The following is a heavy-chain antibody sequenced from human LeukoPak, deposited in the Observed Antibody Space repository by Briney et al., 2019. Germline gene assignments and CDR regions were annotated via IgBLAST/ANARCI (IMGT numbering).Heavy chain of an antibody. CDR1: GYTFINYG. J-gene: IGHJ4*02. CDR3: ARRGVYYYDSSGRANYYFDF. V-gene: IGHV1-18*01. CDR2: ITPYNGNT. Sequence: GASVKASCKASGYTFINYGINWVRQAPGQGLEWVEWITPYNGNTNYAQKLQGRVTMTTDTSTSTAYMELRSLRPDDTAMYYCARRGVYYYDSSGRANYYFDFWGQGTLVTVSS. D-gene: IGHD3-22*01.